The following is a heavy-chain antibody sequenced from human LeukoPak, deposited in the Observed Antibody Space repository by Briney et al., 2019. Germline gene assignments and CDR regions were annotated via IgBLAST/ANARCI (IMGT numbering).Heavy chain of an antibody. D-gene: IGHD2-8*01. Sequence: SETLSLTCAVSGGSLSGYYWSWIRQPPGKGLEWIGEINHSGRTNYNPSLTSRVTISVDTSKNQFSLKLSSVTAADTAVYYCARDVSIATNDRPFDIWGQGTMVTVSS. V-gene: IGHV4-34*01. CDR3: ARDVSIATNDRPFDI. CDR1: GGSLSGYY. CDR2: INHSGRT. J-gene: IGHJ3*02.